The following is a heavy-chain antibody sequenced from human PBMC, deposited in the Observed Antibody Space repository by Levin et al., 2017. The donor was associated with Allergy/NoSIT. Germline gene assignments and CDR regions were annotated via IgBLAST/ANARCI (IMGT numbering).Heavy chain of an antibody. CDR3: AKARDYYDSSGYYFDY. V-gene: IGHV3-23*01. Sequence: GGSLRLSCAASGFTFSSYAMSWVRQAPGKGLEWVSAISGSGGSTYYADSVKGRFTISRDNSKNTLYLQMNSLRAEDTAVYYCAKARDYYDSSGYYFDYWGQGTLVTVSS. CDR2: ISGSGGST. D-gene: IGHD3-22*01. J-gene: IGHJ4*02. CDR1: GFTFSSYA.